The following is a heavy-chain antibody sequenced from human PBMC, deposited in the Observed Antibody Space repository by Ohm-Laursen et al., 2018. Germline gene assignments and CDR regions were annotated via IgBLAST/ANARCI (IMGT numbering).Heavy chain of an antibody. CDR3: AREGVIATNINQGNDAFDI. J-gene: IGHJ3*02. D-gene: IGHD2-21*01. Sequence: SLRLSCSAPGITFGTYAMSWVRQAPGKGLEWVSGISGSGSRTYYADSVKGRFTISRDNSKNTVHLQMNSLRAEDTAVYYCAREGVIATNINQGNDAFDIWGQGTMVTVSS. V-gene: IGHV3-23*01. CDR2: ISGSGSRT. CDR1: GITFGTYA.